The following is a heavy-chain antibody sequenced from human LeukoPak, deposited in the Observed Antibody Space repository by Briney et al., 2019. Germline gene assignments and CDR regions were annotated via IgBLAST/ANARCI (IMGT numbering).Heavy chain of an antibody. CDR1: GFTFSSYA. CDR3: ASIAARADY. Sequence: TGGSLRLSCAASGFTFSSYAMHWVRQAPGKGLEWVAVISYDGSNKYYADSVKGRFTISRDNSKNTLYLQMNSLRAEDTAVYYCASIAARADYWGQGTLVTVSS. J-gene: IGHJ4*02. CDR2: ISYDGSNK. V-gene: IGHV3-30-3*01. D-gene: IGHD6-13*01.